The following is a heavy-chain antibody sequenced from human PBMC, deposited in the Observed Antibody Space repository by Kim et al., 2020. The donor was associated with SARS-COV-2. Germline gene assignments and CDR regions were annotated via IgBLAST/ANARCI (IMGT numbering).Heavy chain of an antibody. CDR1: GFTFDDYT. V-gene: IGHV3-43*01. J-gene: IGHJ6*02. Sequence: GGSLRLSCAASGFTFDDYTMHWVRQAPGKGLEWVSLISWDGGSTYYADSVKGRFTISRDNSKNSLYLQMNSLRTEDTALYYCAKYDFDYYGMDVWGQGTTVTVSS. D-gene: IGHD3-3*01. CDR3: AKYDFDYYGMDV. CDR2: ISWDGGST.